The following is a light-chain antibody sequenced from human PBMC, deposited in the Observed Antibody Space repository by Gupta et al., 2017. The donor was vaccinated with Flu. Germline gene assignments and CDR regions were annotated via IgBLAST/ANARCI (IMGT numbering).Light chain of an antibody. CDR2: EAS. V-gene: IGKV3-15*01. CDR1: QSIGSH. CDR3: HQYYTRPET. J-gene: IGKJ1*01. Sequence: GERATLSCRTSQSIGSHLAWYQQKLGQAPRLLIYEASTRATGIPARFSGSGSGTEFTLAINSLQSEDFAVYYCHQYYTRPETFGLGTKVEIK.